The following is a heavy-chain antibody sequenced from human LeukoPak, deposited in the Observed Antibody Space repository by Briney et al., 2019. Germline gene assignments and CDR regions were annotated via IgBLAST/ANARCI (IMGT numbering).Heavy chain of an antibody. CDR2: IYYSGNT. V-gene: IGHV4-59*01. J-gene: IGHJ2*01. Sequence: SETLSLTCTVSGGSISSYHWSWVRQPPGKGLEWIGYIYYSGNTNYSPSLKSRATISVDTSKNQFSLKLSSVTAADTAVYYCAREAGSDSSGYYYRNSDLWGRGTLVTVSS. D-gene: IGHD3-22*01. CDR3: AREAGSDSSGYYYRNSDL. CDR1: GGSISSYH.